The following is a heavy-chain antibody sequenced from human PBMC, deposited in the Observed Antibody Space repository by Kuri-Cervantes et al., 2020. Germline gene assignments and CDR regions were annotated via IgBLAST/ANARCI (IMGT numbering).Heavy chain of an antibody. CDR2: INAGSGDT. V-gene: IGHV1-3*01. D-gene: IGHD4-11*01. CDR1: EYTFTAYG. Sequence: ASVKVSCKAFEYTFTAYGIHWVRQAPGQRLEWMGWINAGSGDTKYSQKFQGRVTITRDTSASTAYMELSSLRSEDTAVYYCARDRDSNYPVGYFDYWGQGTLVTVSS. CDR3: ARDRDSNYPVGYFDY. J-gene: IGHJ4*02.